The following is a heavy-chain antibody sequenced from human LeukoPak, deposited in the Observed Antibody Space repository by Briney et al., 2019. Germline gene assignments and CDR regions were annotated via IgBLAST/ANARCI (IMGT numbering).Heavy chain of an antibody. CDR3: AREGSGYCSGGSCYDGANWFDP. Sequence: GASVKVSCKASGYTFTGYYMHWVRQAPGQGLEWRGWINPSSGGTNYAQKFQGRVTMTRDTSISTAYMELSRLRSDDTAVYYCAREGSGYCSGGSCYDGANWFDPWGQGTLVTVSS. CDR1: GYTFTGYY. D-gene: IGHD2-15*01. J-gene: IGHJ5*02. CDR2: INPSSGGT. V-gene: IGHV1-2*02.